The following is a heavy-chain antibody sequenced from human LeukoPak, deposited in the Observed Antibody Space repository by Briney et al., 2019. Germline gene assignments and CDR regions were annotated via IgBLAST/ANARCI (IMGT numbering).Heavy chain of an antibody. D-gene: IGHD2-2*02. CDR3: ARAADCGYTSCYMGIDY. CDR1: GGSISSHY. Sequence: SETLSLTCTVSGGSISSHYWSWIRQPPGKGLEWIGYTYFSGSTNYNPSLKSRVTISVDTSRNQFSLKLRPVTAADTAVYYCARAADCGYTSCYMGIDYWGQGTLVTVSS. V-gene: IGHV4-59*11. J-gene: IGHJ4*02. CDR2: TYFSGST.